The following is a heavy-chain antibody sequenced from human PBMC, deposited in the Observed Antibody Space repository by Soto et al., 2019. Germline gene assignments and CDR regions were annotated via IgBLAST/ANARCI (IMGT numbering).Heavy chain of an antibody. V-gene: IGHV3-30*18. J-gene: IGHJ6*03. CDR2: ISYDGSNK. CDR3: AKDALRFSHYYYYMDV. Sequence: QVQLVESGGGVVQPGRSLRLSCAASGFTFSSYGMHWVRQAPGKGLEWVAVISYDGSNKYYADSVKGRFTISRDNSKNTLYLQMNSLRAEDTAVYYCAKDALRFSHYYYYMDVWGKGTTVTVSS. CDR1: GFTFSSYG.